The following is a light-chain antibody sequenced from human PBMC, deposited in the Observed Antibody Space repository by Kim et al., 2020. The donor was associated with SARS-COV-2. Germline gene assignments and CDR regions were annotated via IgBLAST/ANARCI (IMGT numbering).Light chain of an antibody. CDR2: EDY. J-gene: IGLJ2*01. CDR1: KVGDYH. V-gene: IGLV3-1*01. Sequence: VSPEQAASITCSGDKVGDYHSSWYQKTPGRSPVLIIYEDYRRPSGIPGRFSGSNAGSTATLTIGGTQAMDEADYYCQSWDSSTGVFGGGTKVTVL. CDR3: QSWDSSTGV.